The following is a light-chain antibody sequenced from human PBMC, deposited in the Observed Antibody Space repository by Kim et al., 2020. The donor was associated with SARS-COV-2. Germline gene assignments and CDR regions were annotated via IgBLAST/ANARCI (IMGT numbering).Light chain of an antibody. V-gene: IGLV2-14*03. CDR1: SSNVGGYNY. Sequence: QSALTQPASVSGSPGQSITISCTGTSSNVGGYNYVSWYQQHPGKPHKLMIYDVGTRPSGVSDRFSGSKSGNTASLTISCLQTEDEADYYCSSYTTTTTRVFGGGTQLTVL. CDR2: DVG. CDR3: SSYTTTTTRV. J-gene: IGLJ3*02.